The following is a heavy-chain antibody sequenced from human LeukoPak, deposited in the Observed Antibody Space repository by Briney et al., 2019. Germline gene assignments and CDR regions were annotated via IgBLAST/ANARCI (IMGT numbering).Heavy chain of an antibody. CDR1: GFTFSNYE. D-gene: IGHD6-13*01. CDR3: ARGVGSSWPGWFDP. V-gene: IGHV3-48*03. CDR2: ISHSDRTI. Sequence: PGGSLRLSCAASGFTFSNYELNWVRQAPGKGLEWVSYISHSDRTIYSADSVKGRFTISRDNAKNSLYLQMNSLRAEDTAVYYCARGVGSSWPGWFDPWGQGTLVTVSS. J-gene: IGHJ5*02.